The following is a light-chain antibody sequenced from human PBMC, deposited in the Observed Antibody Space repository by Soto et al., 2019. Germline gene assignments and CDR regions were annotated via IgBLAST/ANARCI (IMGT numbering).Light chain of an antibody. J-gene: IGLJ1*01. Sequence: QSALTQPASVSGSPGQSITISCTGTSSDVGGYNYVSWYQQQSGKAPKLMIHEVSNRPSGVSNRFSGSKSGNTASLTISGIQAEDEADYYCSSYTSSRAYVFGIGTK. V-gene: IGLV2-14*01. CDR1: SSDVGGYNY. CDR3: SSYTSSRAYV. CDR2: EVS.